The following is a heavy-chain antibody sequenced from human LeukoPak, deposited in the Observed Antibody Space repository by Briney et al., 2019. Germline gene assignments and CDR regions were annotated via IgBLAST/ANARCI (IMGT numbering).Heavy chain of an antibody. V-gene: IGHV1-2*02. CDR3: ARGNDILTGYTTPNDY. D-gene: IGHD3-9*01. Sequence: GASVKVSCKASGYTFTGYYMHWVRQAPGQGLDWMGWINPNSGGTNYAQKFQGRVTMTRDTSISTAYMELSRLRSDDTAVYYCARGNDILTGYTTPNDYWGQGTLVTVSS. CDR2: INPNSGGT. J-gene: IGHJ4*02. CDR1: GYTFTGYY.